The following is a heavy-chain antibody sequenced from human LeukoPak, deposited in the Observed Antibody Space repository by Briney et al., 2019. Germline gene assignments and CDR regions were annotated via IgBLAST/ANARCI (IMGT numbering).Heavy chain of an antibody. CDR2: IYYSGST. Sequence: SQTLSLTCTVSGGSISSGGYYWSWIRQHPGKGLEWFGYIYYSGSTYYNPSLKSRVTISVDTSKNQFSLKLSSVTAADTAVYYCASGLYYDILTGPAFDIWGQGTMVTVSS. CDR3: ASGLYYDILTGPAFDI. D-gene: IGHD3-9*01. J-gene: IGHJ3*02. CDR1: GGSISSGGYY. V-gene: IGHV4-31*03.